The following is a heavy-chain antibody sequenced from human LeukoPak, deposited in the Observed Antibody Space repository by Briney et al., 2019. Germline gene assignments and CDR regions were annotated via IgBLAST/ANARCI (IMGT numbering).Heavy chain of an antibody. CDR3: AKDHHYSSGWPVDY. D-gene: IGHD6-19*01. CDR1: GFTFSSYA. CDR2: ISGSGGST. J-gene: IGHJ4*02. V-gene: IGHV3-23*01. Sequence: GGSLRLSCAASGFTFSSYAMSWVRQAPGKGLEWVSAISGSGGSTYHADSVKGRFTISRDNSKNTLYLQMNSLRAEDTAVYYCAKDHHYSSGWPVDYWGQGTLVTVSS.